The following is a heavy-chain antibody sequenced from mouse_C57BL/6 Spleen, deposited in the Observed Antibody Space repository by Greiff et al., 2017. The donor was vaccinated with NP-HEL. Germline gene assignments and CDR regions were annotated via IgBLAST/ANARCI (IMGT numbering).Heavy chain of an antibody. CDR2: ISYDGSN. Sequence: EVQLQQSGPGLVKPSQSLSLTCSVTGYSITSGYYWNWIRQFPGNKLEWMGYISYDGSNNYNPSLKNRISITRDTSKNQFFLKLNSVTTEDTATYYCARVSPLYAMDDWGQGTSVTVSS. CDR1: GYSITSGYY. J-gene: IGHJ4*01. V-gene: IGHV3-6*01. D-gene: IGHD6-1*01. CDR3: ARVSPLYAMDD.